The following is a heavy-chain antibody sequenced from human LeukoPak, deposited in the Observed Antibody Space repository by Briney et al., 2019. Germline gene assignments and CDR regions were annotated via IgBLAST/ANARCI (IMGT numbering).Heavy chain of an antibody. CDR2: IYTGDNT. CDR1: GLSVSTKY. D-gene: IGHD1-14*01. CDR3: SRDGSLRSPPL. V-gene: IGHV3-53*01. Sequence: PGGSLRLSCAASGLSVSTKYMTWVRQAAGKGLEWVSGIYTGDNTHYADSVRGRFTISRDNAKNSLYLEMDSLRAEDTAVYYCSRDGSLRSPPLWGQGTLVTVSS. J-gene: IGHJ4*02.